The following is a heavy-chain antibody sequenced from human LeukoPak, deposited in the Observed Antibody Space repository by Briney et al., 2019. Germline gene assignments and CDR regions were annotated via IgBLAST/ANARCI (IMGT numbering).Heavy chain of an antibody. Sequence: GESLQISCKGSGYNFTSYWIGWVRPMPGKGLEWMGIIYPGDSDTRYSPSFQGQVTISADKSISTAYLQWSSLKASDTAMYYCARLLAAPRSGVDYWGQGTLVTVSS. V-gene: IGHV5-51*01. CDR1: GYNFTSYW. CDR3: ARLLAAPRSGVDY. J-gene: IGHJ4*02. CDR2: IYPGDSDT. D-gene: IGHD6-13*01.